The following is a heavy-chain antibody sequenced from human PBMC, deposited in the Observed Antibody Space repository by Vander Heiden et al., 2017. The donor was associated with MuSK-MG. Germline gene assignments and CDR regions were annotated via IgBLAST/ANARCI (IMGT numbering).Heavy chain of an antibody. CDR3: ITSPSNSNAFDI. V-gene: IGHV3-15*07. CDR2: IKSKTDGGTT. CDR1: GFPFSNAW. J-gene: IGHJ3*02. Sequence: EVQLVESGGGLVKPGGSLRLSCADSGFPFSNAWMNWVRQAPGKGLGWVGRIKSKTDGGTTDYAAPVKGRFSISRDDSKNTLYLQMNSLKTEDTAVYYCITSPSNSNAFDIWGQGTMVTVSS. D-gene: IGHD4-4*01.